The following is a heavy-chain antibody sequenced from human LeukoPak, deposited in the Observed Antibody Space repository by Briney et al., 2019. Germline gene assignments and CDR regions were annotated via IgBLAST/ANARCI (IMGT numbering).Heavy chain of an antibody. V-gene: IGHV1-2*02. CDR1: GYTFTGYY. CDR2: INPNSGGT. Sequence: ASVKVSCKASGYTFTGYYMHWVRQAPGQGLEWMGWINPNSGGTNYAQKFQGRVTMTRDTSISTAYMELSRLRSDDTAVYYCARDPLPFWSGYSLDYWGQGTLVTVSS. CDR3: ARDPLPFWSGYSLDY. J-gene: IGHJ4*02. D-gene: IGHD3-3*01.